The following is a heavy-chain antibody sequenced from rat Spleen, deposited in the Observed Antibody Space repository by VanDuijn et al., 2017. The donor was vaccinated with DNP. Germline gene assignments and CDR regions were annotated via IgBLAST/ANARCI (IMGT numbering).Heavy chain of an antibody. Sequence: EVQLVESGGGLVQPGRSLKLSCAASRFTFSDYNMAWVRQAPKKGLEWVATISSDGGNTYYRDSVKGRFTISRDNVKSTLYLQMDSLRSEDTATYYCATRSYDYNYFVFWGQGVMVTVSS. V-gene: IGHV5-7*01. CDR2: ISSDGGNT. D-gene: IGHD1-6*01. CDR3: ATRSYDYNYFVF. CDR1: RFTFSDYN. J-gene: IGHJ2*01.